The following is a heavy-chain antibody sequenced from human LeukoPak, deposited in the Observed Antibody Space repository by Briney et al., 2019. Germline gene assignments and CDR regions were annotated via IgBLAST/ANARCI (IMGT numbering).Heavy chain of an antibody. CDR2: IYYSGST. CDR1: GGFISSGGYY. D-gene: IGHD2-2*02. CDR3: ARVNIVVVPAAIGCWFDP. Sequence: SETLSLTCTVSGGFISSGGYYWSWIRQHPGKGLEWIGYIYYSGSTYYNPSLKSRVTISVDTSKNQFSLKLSSVTAADTAVYYCARVNIVVVPAAIGCWFDPWGQGTLVTVSS. V-gene: IGHV4-31*03. J-gene: IGHJ5*02.